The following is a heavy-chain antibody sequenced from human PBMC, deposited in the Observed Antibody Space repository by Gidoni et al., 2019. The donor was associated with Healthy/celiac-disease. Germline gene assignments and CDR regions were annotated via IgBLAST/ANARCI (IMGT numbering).Heavy chain of an antibody. CDR3: ARVIGYCSSTSCYPDY. CDR1: GGSISRGGYY. CDR2: IYYSGST. Sequence: QVQLQESGPGLVKPSQTLSLTCTVSGGSISRGGYYWSWIRQHPGKGLEWIGYIYYSGSTYYNPSLKSRVTISVDTSKNQFSLKLSSVTAADTAVYYCARVIGYCSSTSCYPDYWGQGTLVTVSS. J-gene: IGHJ4*02. D-gene: IGHD2-2*01. V-gene: IGHV4-31*03.